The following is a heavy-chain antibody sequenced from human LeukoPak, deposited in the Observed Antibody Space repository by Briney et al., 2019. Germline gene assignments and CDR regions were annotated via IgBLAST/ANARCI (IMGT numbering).Heavy chain of an antibody. CDR2: IFHSGST. CDR1: GYSISSGYY. Sequence: PSETLSLTCDVSGYSISSGYYWAWIRQFPVKGLEWIGSIFHSGSTYDNPSLKSRVTTSVDASKNYFSLTLSSVTAADTAVYHCARHMTTDMLDAFDIWGQGTMVIISS. V-gene: IGHV4-38-2*01. CDR3: ARHMTTDMLDAFDI. J-gene: IGHJ3*02. D-gene: IGHD3-10*02.